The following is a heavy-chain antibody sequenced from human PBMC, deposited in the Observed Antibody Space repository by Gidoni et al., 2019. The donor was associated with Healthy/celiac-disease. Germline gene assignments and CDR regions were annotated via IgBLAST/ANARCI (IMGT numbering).Heavy chain of an antibody. CDR3: AIIPDWLNYDY. CDR1: GFTFSSYA. CDR2: ISYDGSNK. J-gene: IGHJ4*02. V-gene: IGHV3-30*04. D-gene: IGHD3-9*01. Sequence: QVQLVESGGGVVQPGRSLRLSCAASGFTFSSYAMHWVRQAPGKGLEWVAVISYDGSNKYYADSVKGRFTISRDNSKNTLYLQMNSLRAEDTAVYYCAIIPDWLNYDYWGQGTLVTVSS.